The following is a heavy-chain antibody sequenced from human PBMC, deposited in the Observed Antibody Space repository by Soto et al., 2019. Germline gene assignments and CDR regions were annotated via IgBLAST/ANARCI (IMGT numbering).Heavy chain of an antibody. CDR1: GGTFSSYT. Sequence: SVKVSCKASGGTFSSYTISWVRQAPGQGLEWMGRIIPILGIANYAQKFQGRVTITADKSTSTAYMELSSLRSEDTAVYYCARAARTYYYDSSGSQYWYFDLWGRGTLVTVSS. CDR2: IIPILGIA. J-gene: IGHJ2*01. V-gene: IGHV1-69*02. D-gene: IGHD3-22*01. CDR3: ARAARTYYYDSSGSQYWYFDL.